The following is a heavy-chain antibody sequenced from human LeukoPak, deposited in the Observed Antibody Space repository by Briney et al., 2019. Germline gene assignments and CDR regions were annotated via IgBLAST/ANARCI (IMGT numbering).Heavy chain of an antibody. Sequence: GGSLRLSCAASGFAFSTYGMHWVRQAPGKGLEWVSVIWFDGSTQYYTDSVKGRFTISRDNSKNTLFLQMNSLRAEDTAVYYCVRDPGSGYFLWGQGTTVTVSS. CDR2: IWFDGSTQ. V-gene: IGHV3-33*01. CDR3: VRDPGSGYFL. J-gene: IGHJ6*02. CDR1: GFAFSTYG. D-gene: IGHD3-3*01.